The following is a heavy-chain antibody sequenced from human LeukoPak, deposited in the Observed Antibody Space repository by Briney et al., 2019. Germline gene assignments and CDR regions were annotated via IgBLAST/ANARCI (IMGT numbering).Heavy chain of an antibody. CDR2: IFASGDRT. CDR1: GLTFSSYA. Sequence: GGSLRLSCAASGLTFSSYAMTWVRQAPGKGLEWVSTIFASGDRTYYTDSVKGRFTISRDNSKNTLYLQMNSLRADDTAVYYCGKDPNGDYIGTFDGRGQGTMVTVSS. CDR3: GKDPNGDYIGTFDG. J-gene: IGHJ3*01. V-gene: IGHV3-23*01. D-gene: IGHD4-17*01.